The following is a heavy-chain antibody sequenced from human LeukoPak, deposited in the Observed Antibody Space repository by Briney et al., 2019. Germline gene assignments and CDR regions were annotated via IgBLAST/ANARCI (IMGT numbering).Heavy chain of an antibody. J-gene: IGHJ6*02. CDR3: ARVGSYGMDV. Sequence: SVKGRFTISRDNAKKSLYLQMNDLRAEDTAVYYCARVGSYGMDVWGQGTTVTVSS. D-gene: IGHD3-10*01. V-gene: IGHV3-48*01.